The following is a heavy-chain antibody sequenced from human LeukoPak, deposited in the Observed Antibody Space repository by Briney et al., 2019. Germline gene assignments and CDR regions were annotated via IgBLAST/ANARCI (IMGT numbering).Heavy chain of an antibody. J-gene: IGHJ4*02. CDR2: INPNSGGT. CDR1: GYTLTELS. V-gene: IGHV1-2*02. Sequence: ASVKVSCKVSGYTLTELSMHWVRQAPGQGLEWMGWINPNSGGTKFAQKFQGRVTMTRDTSINTTYMEIIRLRSDDTAVYYCARDRSSSPGDYWGQGTLVTV. CDR3: ARDRSSSPGDY. D-gene: IGHD6-6*01.